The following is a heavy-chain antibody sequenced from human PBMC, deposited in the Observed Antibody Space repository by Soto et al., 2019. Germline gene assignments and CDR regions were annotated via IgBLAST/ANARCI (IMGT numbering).Heavy chain of an antibody. J-gene: IGHJ6*02. Sequence: QLQLQESGPGLVKPSETLSLTCTVSGGSISSSSYYWGWIRQPPGKGLEWIGSIYYSGSTYYNPSLKSRVTISVDTSKNQFSLKLSSVTAADTAVYYCARRDYYGSGMGGVYYYYGMDVWGQGTTVTVSS. CDR1: GGSISSSSYY. V-gene: IGHV4-39*01. D-gene: IGHD3-10*01. CDR3: ARRDYYGSGMGGVYYYYGMDV. CDR2: IYYSGST.